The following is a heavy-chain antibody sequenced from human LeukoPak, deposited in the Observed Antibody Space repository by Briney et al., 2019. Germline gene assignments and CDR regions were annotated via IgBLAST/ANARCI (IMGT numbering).Heavy chain of an antibody. V-gene: IGHV1-8*03. Sequence: GASVRVSCKASGYTFTSYDINWVRQATGQGLEWMRWMNPNSGNTGYAQKFQGRVTITRNTSISTAYMELSSLRSEDTAVYYCARRRYTGWFDPWGQGTLVTVSS. D-gene: IGHD2-2*02. CDR3: ARRRYTGWFDP. CDR1: GYTFTSYD. J-gene: IGHJ5*02. CDR2: MNPNSGNT.